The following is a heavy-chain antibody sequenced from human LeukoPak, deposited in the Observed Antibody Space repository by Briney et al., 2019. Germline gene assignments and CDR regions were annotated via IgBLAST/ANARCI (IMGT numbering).Heavy chain of an antibody. Sequence: GGSLRLSCAASGFTFSNAWMSWVRQAPGKGLEWVGRIKSKTDGGTTDYAAPVKGRFTISRDDSKNTLYLQMNSLRAEDTAVYYCAREGLVGATNFDYWGQGTLVTVSS. J-gene: IGHJ4*02. V-gene: IGHV3-15*01. CDR1: GFTFSNAW. CDR2: IKSKTDGGTT. CDR3: AREGLVGATNFDY. D-gene: IGHD1-26*01.